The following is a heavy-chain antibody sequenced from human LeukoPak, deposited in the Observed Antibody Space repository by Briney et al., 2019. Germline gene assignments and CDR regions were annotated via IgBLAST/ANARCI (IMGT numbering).Heavy chain of an antibody. D-gene: IGHD2-2*01. J-gene: IGHJ4*02. CDR1: GGSFSGYY. V-gene: IGHV4-34*01. Sequence: PSEILSLTCAVYGGSFSGYYWSWIRQPPGKGLEWIGEINHSGSTNYNPSLKSRVTISVDTSKNQFSLKLSSVTAADTAVYYCARTGPAAIVFDYWGQGTLVTVSS. CDR2: INHSGST. CDR3: ARTGPAAIVFDY.